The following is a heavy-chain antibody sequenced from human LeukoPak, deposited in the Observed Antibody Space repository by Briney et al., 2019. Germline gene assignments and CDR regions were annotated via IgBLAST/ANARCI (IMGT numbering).Heavy chain of an antibody. CDR3: ARLRVGAPHWFFDY. J-gene: IGHJ4*01. CDR2: IIPIFGTA. D-gene: IGHD1-26*01. V-gene: IGHV1-69*13. CDR1: GGTFSSYA. Sequence: ASVKVSCKASGGTFSSYAISWVRQAPGQGLEWMGGIIPIFGTANYAQKFQGRVTITADESTSTAYMELRSLRSDDTAVYYCARLRVGAPHWFFDYWGHGTLVTVSS.